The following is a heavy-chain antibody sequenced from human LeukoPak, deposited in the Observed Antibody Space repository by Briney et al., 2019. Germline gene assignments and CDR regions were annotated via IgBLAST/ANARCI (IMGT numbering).Heavy chain of an antibody. J-gene: IGHJ4*02. D-gene: IGHD3-22*01. CDR3: AKGKTHYYDSSGYYRFGYFDY. CDR1: GFTFSSFG. CDR2: ISRGDNTM. V-gene: IGHV3-48*01. Sequence: GGSLRLSCAASGFTFSSFGMSWVRQAPGKGLEWLSYISRGDNTMSYADSVRGRFITSRDNAKNSLYLQMNSLRAEDTAVYYCAKGKTHYYDSSGYYRFGYFDYWGQGTLVTVSS.